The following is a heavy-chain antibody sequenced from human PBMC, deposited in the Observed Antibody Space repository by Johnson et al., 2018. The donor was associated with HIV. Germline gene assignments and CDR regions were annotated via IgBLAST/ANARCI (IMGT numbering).Heavy chain of an antibody. CDR2: ISNDGSNK. V-gene: IGHV3-30*03. CDR1: GFTFSSYD. D-gene: IGHD6-6*01. CDR3: ARAKSIAIRGGAFDI. J-gene: IGHJ3*02. Sequence: QVQLLESGGGSVQPGEYLTLSCAASGFTFSSYDLHWVRQAPGKGLEWVAVISNDGSNKYYADSVKGRFTISRDNSKNTLSLQMNSLRADDTAVYYCARAKSIAIRGGAFDIWGQGTTVTVSS.